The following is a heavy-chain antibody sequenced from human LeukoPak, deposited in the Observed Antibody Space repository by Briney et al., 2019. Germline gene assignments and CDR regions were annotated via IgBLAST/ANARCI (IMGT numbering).Heavy chain of an antibody. CDR3: ARGRRLMVRGWFDY. V-gene: IGHV4-34*01. CDR2: INHSGST. D-gene: IGHD3-10*01. CDR1: GGSFSGYY. J-gene: IGHJ4*02. Sequence: SETLSLTCAVYGGSFSGYYWSWIRQPPGKGLEWIGEINHSGSTNYNPSLKSRVTISVDTSKNQFSLKLSSATAADTAVYYCARGRRLMVRGWFDYWGQGTLVTVSS.